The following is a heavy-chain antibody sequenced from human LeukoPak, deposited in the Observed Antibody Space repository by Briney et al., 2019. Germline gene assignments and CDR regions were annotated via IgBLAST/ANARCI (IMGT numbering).Heavy chain of an antibody. CDR1: GGSFSGNY. CDR2: INHSGGT. V-gene: IGHV4-34*01. J-gene: IGHJ4*02. D-gene: IGHD4-17*01. Sequence: SETLSLTCAVFGGSFSGNYWSYIRQPPGKGLEWIGEINHSGGTNYNPSLKSRVTISVDTSKNQFSLMLTSVTAADTAVYYCARGSTTVPHCFDYWGQGTLVTVSS. CDR3: ARGSTTVPHCFDY.